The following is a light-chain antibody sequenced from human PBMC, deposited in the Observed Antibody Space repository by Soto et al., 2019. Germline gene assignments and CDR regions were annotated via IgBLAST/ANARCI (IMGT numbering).Light chain of an antibody. V-gene: IGLV1-47*01. CDR2: RDN. CDR1: ISNIGTNY. Sequence: QSVLTQPPSVSGTPGQRVTISCSGGISNIGTNYVHWFQQLPGTAPKVLSNRDNQRPSGVPDRFSGSKSGTSASLAISGLRXXXXAXXXXAAWDDTVRSYVFGTGTKLTVL. CDR3: AAWDDTVRSYV. J-gene: IGLJ1*01.